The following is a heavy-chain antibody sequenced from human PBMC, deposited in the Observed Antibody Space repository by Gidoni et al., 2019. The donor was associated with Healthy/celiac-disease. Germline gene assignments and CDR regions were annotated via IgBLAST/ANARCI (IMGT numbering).Heavy chain of an antibody. Sequence: EVQLVESGGGLVQPGGSLRLSCAASGFTFSSYWMHWVRQAPGKGLVWVSRINSDGSSTSYADSVKGRFTISRDNAKNTLYLQMNSLRAEDTAVYYCATLTTDYYYGMDVWGQGTTVTVSS. CDR2: INSDGSST. J-gene: IGHJ6*02. CDR3: ATLTTDYYYGMDV. CDR1: GFTFSSYW. V-gene: IGHV3-74*01. D-gene: IGHD4-17*01.